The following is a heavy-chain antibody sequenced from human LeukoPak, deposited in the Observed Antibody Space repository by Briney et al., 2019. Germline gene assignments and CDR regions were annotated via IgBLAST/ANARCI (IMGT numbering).Heavy chain of an antibody. V-gene: IGHV3-7*01. CDR2: IKQDGSEK. Sequence: GGPLRLSCAASGFTFSSYGMHWVRQAPGKGLEWVANIKQDGSEKNYVDSVNGRFTISRDNAKNSLYLQMNSLRAEDTAVYYCARGIDDYSGYGYWGQGTLVTVSS. CDR3: ARGIDDYSGYGY. CDR1: GFTFSSYG. J-gene: IGHJ4*02. D-gene: IGHD3-22*01.